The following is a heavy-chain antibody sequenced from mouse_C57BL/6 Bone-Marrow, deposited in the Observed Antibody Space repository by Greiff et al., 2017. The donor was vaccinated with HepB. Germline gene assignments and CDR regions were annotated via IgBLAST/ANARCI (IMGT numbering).Heavy chain of an antibody. Sequence: DVMLVESGGGLVQPGGSLSLSCAASGFTFTDYYMSWVRQPPGKALEWLGFIRNKANGYTTEYSASVKGRFTISRDNSQSILYLQMNALRAEDSATYYCARYGGGLFAYWGQGTLVTVSA. CDR2: IRNKANGYTT. J-gene: IGHJ3*01. CDR3: ARYGGGLFAY. CDR1: GFTFTDYY. V-gene: IGHV7-3*01.